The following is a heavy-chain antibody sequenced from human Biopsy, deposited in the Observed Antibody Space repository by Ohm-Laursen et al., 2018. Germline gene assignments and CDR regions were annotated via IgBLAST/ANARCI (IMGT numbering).Heavy chain of an antibody. D-gene: IGHD3-3*01. V-gene: IGHV1-2*02. Sequence: SVKVSCKASGHAFLGYYLHWVRQAPGQGLEWMGCIYSNSGDTDFAQKFQGRVSMTRDTSVSTAYLELSSLRSDDTAIYYCARDLLEWSLHSWGQGALDTVSS. CDR1: GHAFLGYY. CDR3: ARDLLEWSLHS. CDR2: IYSNSGDT. J-gene: IGHJ4*02.